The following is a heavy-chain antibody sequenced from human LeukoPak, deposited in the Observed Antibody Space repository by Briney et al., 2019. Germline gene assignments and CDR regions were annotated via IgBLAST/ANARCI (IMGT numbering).Heavy chain of an antibody. D-gene: IGHD3-16*01. V-gene: IGHV3-30*18. J-gene: IGHJ6*04. CDR3: AKDGLGRYPYYGMDV. Sequence: GGSLRLSCAASGFTFSSYGMHWVRQAPGKGLEWVAVISYDGSNKYYADSVKGRFTISRDNSKNTLYLQMNSLRAEDTAVYYCAKDGLGRYPYYGMDVWGKGTTVTVSS. CDR2: ISYDGSNK. CDR1: GFTFSSYG.